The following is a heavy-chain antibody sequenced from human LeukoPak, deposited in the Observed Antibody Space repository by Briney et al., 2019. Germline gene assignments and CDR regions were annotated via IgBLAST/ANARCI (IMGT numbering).Heavy chain of an antibody. CDR1: GFTFSSYG. CDR2: IWYDGSNK. D-gene: IGHD6-6*01. J-gene: IGHJ6*02. CDR3: ARSVFPEYSNSSEGYYYYYGMDV. Sequence: GGSLRLSCAASGFTFSSYGMHWVRQAPGKGLEWVAVIWYDGSNKYYADSVKGRFTISRDNSKNTLYLQMNSLRAEDTAVYYCARSVFPEYSNSSEGYYYYYGMDVWGQGTTVTVSS. V-gene: IGHV3-33*01.